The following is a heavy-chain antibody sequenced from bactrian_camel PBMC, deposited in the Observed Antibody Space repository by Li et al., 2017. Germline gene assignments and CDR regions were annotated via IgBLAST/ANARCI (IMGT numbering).Heavy chain of an antibody. D-gene: IGHD3*01. Sequence: VQLVESGGGWVQPGRSLRLSCAASRSAFSSYYVTWVRQAPGKGLEWVSSIYSDGSKSYYADSVKGRFTISRDNAKTTVYLQMNSLKSEDTALYYCNTYPPRAIYCTDYCYSGQGTQVTVS. J-gene: IGHJ4*01. CDR1: RSAFSSYY. CDR2: IYSDGSKS. V-gene: IGHV3-2*01.